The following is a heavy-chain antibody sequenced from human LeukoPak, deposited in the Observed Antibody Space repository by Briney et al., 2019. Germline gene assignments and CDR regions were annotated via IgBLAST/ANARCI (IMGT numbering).Heavy chain of an antibody. CDR1: GGSISSSSYY. CDR2: IYYSGST. J-gene: IGHJ4*02. Sequence: PSETLSLTXTVSGGSISSSSYYWGWIRQPPGKGLEWIGSIYYSGSTYYNPSLKSRVTISVDTSKNQFSLKLSSVTAADTAVYYCARHRKIAAPLDYWGQGTLVTVSS. D-gene: IGHD6-13*01. CDR3: ARHRKIAAPLDY. V-gene: IGHV4-39*01.